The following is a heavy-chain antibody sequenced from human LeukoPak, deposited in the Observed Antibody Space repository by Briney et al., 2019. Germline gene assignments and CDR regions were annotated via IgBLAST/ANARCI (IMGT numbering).Heavy chain of an antibody. CDR2: IYTTGNT. Sequence: SETLSLTXIVSGGSISSYYWSWIRQPAGKGLEWIGRIYTTGNTNYNPSLKSRVTMSIDTSKKQFSLKLRSVTAADTAVYYCARGKYYYDSNSSYRYFDPWGQGTLVTVSS. J-gene: IGHJ5*02. CDR1: GGSISSYY. V-gene: IGHV4-4*07. CDR3: ARGKYYYDSNSSYRYFDP. D-gene: IGHD3-22*01.